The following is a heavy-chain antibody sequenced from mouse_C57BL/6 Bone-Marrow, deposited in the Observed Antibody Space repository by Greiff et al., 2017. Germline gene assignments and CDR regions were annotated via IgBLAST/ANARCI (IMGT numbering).Heavy chain of an antibody. Sequence: EVNVVESEGGLVQPGSSMKLSCTASGFTFSDYYMSWVRQVPEKGLEWVANINYDGSSTYYLDSLKSRFIISRDNAKNILYLQMSSLKSEDTATYYCARGKVGEYWYFDVWGTGTTVTVSS. CDR2: INYDGSST. D-gene: IGHD2-13*01. CDR1: GFTFSDYY. CDR3: ARGKVGEYWYFDV. J-gene: IGHJ1*03. V-gene: IGHV5-16*01.